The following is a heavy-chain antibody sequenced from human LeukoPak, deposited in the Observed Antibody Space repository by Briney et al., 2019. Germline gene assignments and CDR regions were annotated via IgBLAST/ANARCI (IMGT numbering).Heavy chain of an antibody. CDR1: GGSISRHY. J-gene: IGHJ4*02. Sequence: SETQTLICTVSGGSISRHYWVWLRQPPGKGLEWIGWMFFTGDTNYNPPLKSRVTRSVDHSKNQFSLKLTSVTAADTAVYYCAKEGNDYGANSIEYSGQGKLCTVSS. D-gene: IGHD4-23*01. V-gene: IGHV4-59*11. CDR2: MFFTGDT. CDR3: AKEGNDYGANSIEY.